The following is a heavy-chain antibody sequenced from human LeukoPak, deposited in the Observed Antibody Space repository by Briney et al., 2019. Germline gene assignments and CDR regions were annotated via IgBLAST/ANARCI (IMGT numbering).Heavy chain of an antibody. Sequence: SETLSLTCTVSGGSISSGDYYWSWIRQPPGKGLEWIGYIYYSGSTYYNPSLKSRVTISVDTSKNQFSLKLSSVTAADTAVYYCARHLIVVVPAAQVGFDPWGQGTLVTVSS. CDR2: IYYSGST. J-gene: IGHJ5*02. CDR3: ARHLIVVVPAAQVGFDP. CDR1: GGSISSGDYY. D-gene: IGHD2-2*01. V-gene: IGHV4-30-4*01.